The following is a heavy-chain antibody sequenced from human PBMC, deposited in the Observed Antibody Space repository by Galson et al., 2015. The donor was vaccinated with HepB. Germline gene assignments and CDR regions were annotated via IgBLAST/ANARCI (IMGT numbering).Heavy chain of an antibody. CDR1: GFTLGSYF. J-gene: IGHJ6*02. CDR3: ARVYDGDDAGEDYGMDV. D-gene: IGHD4-17*01. V-gene: IGHV3-21*06. CDR2: ISTRSTYI. Sequence: SLRLSCAGSGFTLGSYFMNWVRQAPGKGLEWAAYISTRSTYIYYADSLKGRFTISRDDAKNSLYLQMNNLRVDDTAVYYCARVYDGDDAGEDYGMDVWGPGATVTVSS.